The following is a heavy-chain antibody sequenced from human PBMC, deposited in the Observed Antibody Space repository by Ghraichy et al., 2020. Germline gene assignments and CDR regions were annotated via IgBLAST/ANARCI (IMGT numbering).Heavy chain of an antibody. Sequence: GSLSLTCAVYGGSFSGYYWSWIRQPPGKGLEWIGEINHSGSTNYNPSLKSRVTISVDTSKNQFSLKLSSVTAADTAVYYCARLVAVAGTTDYWGQGTLVTVSS. D-gene: IGHD6-19*01. CDR1: GGSFSGYY. J-gene: IGHJ4*02. V-gene: IGHV4-34*01. CDR2: INHSGST. CDR3: ARLVAVAGTTDY.